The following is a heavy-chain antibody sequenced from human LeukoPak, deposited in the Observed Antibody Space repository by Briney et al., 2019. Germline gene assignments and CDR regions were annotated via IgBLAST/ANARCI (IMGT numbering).Heavy chain of an antibody. J-gene: IGHJ4*02. CDR2: IRYDGSNK. CDR3: AKEELCSGGSCYPDY. Sequence: GGSLRLSCAASGFPFSSYGMHWVRQAPGKGLEWVAFIRYDGSNKYYADSMKGRFTISRDNSKNTLYLQMNSLRAEDTAVYYCAKEELCSGGSCYPDYWGQGTLVTVSS. CDR1: GFPFSSYG. D-gene: IGHD2-15*01. V-gene: IGHV3-30*02.